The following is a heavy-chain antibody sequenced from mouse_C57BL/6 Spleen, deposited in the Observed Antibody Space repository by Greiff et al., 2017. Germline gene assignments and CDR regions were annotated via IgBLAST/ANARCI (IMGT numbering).Heavy chain of an antibody. J-gene: IGHJ2*01. V-gene: IGHV1-50*01. Sequence: QVQLQQPGAELVKPGASVKLSCKASGYTFTSYWMQWVKQRPGQGLEWIGEIDPSDSYTNSNQKFKGKATLTVDTSSSTAYMQLSSLTSEDSAVYYCARGITTAHFDYWGQGTTLTVSS. CDR1: GYTFTSYW. CDR3: ARGITTAHFDY. CDR2: IDPSDSYT. D-gene: IGHD1-2*01.